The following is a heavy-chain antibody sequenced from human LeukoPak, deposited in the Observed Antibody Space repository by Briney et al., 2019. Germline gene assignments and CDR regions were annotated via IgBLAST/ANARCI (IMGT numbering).Heavy chain of an antibody. J-gene: IGHJ6*02. CDR2: IIPIFGIA. Sequence: ASVKVSCKASGGTFSRYAISWVRQAPGQGLEWMGTIIPIFGIANYAQKFQGRVTITADKSTSTAYMELSSLRSEDTAVYYCARGVCGGDCYLRDYYYYGMDVWGQGTTVTVSS. V-gene: IGHV1-69*04. CDR1: GGTFSRYA. D-gene: IGHD2-21*02. CDR3: ARGVCGGDCYLRDYYYYGMDV.